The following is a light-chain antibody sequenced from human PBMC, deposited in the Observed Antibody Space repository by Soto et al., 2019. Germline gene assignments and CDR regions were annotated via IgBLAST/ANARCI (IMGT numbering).Light chain of an antibody. CDR1: QSVTGNS. CDR2: GAS. Sequence: EIVLTQFPGTLSLSPGERATLSCRASQSVTGNSLAWYQQKLGRAPRVLIYGASNRATGIPDRFSGSGSGTDFTLTITRLEPEDFAVYYCQQYDSYLTFGPGTKVDIK. CDR3: QQYDSYLT. J-gene: IGKJ3*01. V-gene: IGKV3-20*01.